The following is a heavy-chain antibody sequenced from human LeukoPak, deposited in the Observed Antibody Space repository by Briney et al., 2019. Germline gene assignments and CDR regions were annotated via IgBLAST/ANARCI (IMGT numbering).Heavy chain of an antibody. CDR2: INHSGST. D-gene: IGHD3-3*01. J-gene: IGHJ4*02. CDR1: GGSFSGYY. Sequence: SETLSLTCAVYGGSFSGYYWSWLRQPPGKGLEWIGEINHSGSTNYNPSLKSRVTISVDTSKNQFSLKLSSVTAADTAVYYCARGRVTYYDFWRSPFDYWGQGTLVTVFS. CDR3: ARGRVTYYDFWRSPFDY. V-gene: IGHV4-34*01.